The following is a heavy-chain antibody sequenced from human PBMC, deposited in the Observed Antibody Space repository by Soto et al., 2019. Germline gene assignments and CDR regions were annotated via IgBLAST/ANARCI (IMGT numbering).Heavy chain of an antibody. V-gene: IGHV4-39*01. D-gene: IGHD2-15*01. Sequence: SETLSLTCSVSGAPISSNAYFWAWIRQPPGRGLEFIASMHASGGTYHASSLKSRATMSLDTSKDQFSLKLQSVTAADTGTYYCAAIVVGATRHSDVDHWGQGTLVTVSS. J-gene: IGHJ4*02. CDR3: AAIVVGATRHSDVDH. CDR2: MHASGGT. CDR1: GAPISSNAYF.